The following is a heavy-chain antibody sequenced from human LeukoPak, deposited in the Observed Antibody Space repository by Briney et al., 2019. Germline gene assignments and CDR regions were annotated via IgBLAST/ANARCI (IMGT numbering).Heavy chain of an antibody. Sequence: GGSLRLSCGASEFTFNSYAVSWVRQAPGKGLEWVANIKQDGSEKYYVDSVKGRFTISRDNAKNSLYLQMNSLRAEDTAVYYCARTSYGQDYFDYWGQGTLVTVSS. V-gene: IGHV3-7*01. CDR2: IKQDGSEK. D-gene: IGHD3-16*01. CDR1: EFTFNSYA. J-gene: IGHJ4*02. CDR3: ARTSYGQDYFDY.